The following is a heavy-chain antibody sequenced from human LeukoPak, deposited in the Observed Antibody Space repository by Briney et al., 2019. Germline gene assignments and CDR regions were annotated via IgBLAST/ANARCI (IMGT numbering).Heavy chain of an antibody. CDR1: EFTFGNYA. CDR3: ARGGGLDV. V-gene: IGHV3-23*01. D-gene: IGHD3-16*01. Sequence: GGSLRLSCAASEFTFGNYAMTWVRQAPGKGLEWVSVISGSADRTHYADSVKGRFTISRDNAKNSLYLQMSNLRAEDTAVYFCARGGGLDVWGQGATVTVSS. J-gene: IGHJ6*02. CDR2: ISGSADRT.